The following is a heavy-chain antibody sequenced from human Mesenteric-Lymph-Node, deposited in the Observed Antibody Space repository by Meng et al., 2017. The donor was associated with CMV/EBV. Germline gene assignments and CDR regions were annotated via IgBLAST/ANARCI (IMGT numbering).Heavy chain of an antibody. CDR2: IIPILGIA. Sequence: SVKVSCKASGGTFSSYAISWVRQAPGQGLEWMGGIIPILGIANYAQKFQGRVTITADKSTSTAYMELSSLRSEDTAVYYCARGLGTNLGFDYWGQGTLVTVSS. V-gene: IGHV1-69*10. J-gene: IGHJ4*02. CDR1: GGTFSSYA. CDR3: ARGLGTNLGFDY. D-gene: IGHD1-14*01.